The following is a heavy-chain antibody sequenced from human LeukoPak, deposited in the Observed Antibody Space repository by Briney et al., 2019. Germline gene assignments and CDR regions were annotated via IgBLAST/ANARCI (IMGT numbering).Heavy chain of an antibody. J-gene: IGHJ5*02. CDR2: ISSNGGST. V-gene: IGHV3-64*01. Sequence: PGGSLRLSCAASGFTFSSYAMHWVRQAPGKGLEYVSAISSNGGSTYYANSVKGRFTISRDNSKNTLYLQMGSLRAEDMAVYYCARDSGGRELFMGNWFDPWGQGTLVTVSS. D-gene: IGHD3-10*01. CDR1: GFTFSSYA. CDR3: ARDSGGRELFMGNWFDP.